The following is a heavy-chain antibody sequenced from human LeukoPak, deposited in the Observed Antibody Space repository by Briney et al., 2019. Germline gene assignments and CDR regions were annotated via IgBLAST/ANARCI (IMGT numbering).Heavy chain of an antibody. CDR2: IDPSDSYT. J-gene: IGHJ5*02. Sequence: EESLKISCKGSGYSFTSYWISWVRQMPGKGLEWMGRIDPSDSYTNYSPSFQGHVTISADKSISTAYLQWSSLKASDTAMYYCARRFDYADNWFDPWGQGTLVTVSS. CDR3: ARRFDYADNWFDP. V-gene: IGHV5-10-1*01. CDR1: GYSFTSYW. D-gene: IGHD4-17*01.